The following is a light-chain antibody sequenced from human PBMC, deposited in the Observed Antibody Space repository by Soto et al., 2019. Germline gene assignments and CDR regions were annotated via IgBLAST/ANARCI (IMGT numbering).Light chain of an antibody. V-gene: IGKV1-5*03. CDR2: KAS. CDR3: QQYNSYST. J-gene: IGKJ1*01. Sequence: IQISQSPSTLSGSVGDRVTITCRGSQTISSWLAWYQQKPGKAPKLLIYKASSLESGVPSRFSGSGSATEFTLTISSLPPDDFATYYCQQYNSYSTFGQGTKVDIK. CDR1: QTISSW.